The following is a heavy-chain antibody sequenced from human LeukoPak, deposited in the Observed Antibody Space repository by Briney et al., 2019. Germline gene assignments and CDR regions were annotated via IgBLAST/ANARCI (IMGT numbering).Heavy chain of an antibody. Sequence: ASVKVSCKASGYTFTSYGISWVRQAPGQGLEWMGWISAYNGNTNYAQKLQGRVTMTTDTSTSTAYMELSSLRSEDTAVYYCAVGVSPSIRGNKPAASIYYYGMDVWGQGTTVTVSS. CDR3: AVGVSPSIRGNKPAASIYYYGMDV. D-gene: IGHD2-2*01. V-gene: IGHV1-18*01. CDR2: ISAYNGNT. CDR1: GYTFTSYG. J-gene: IGHJ6*02.